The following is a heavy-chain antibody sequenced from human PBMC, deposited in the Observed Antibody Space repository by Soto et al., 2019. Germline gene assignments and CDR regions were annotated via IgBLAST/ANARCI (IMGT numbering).Heavy chain of an antibody. CDR2: IYYSGST. Sequence: PSETLSLTCTVSGGSISSSSYYWGWIRQPPGKGLEWIGYIYYSGSTKYNPSLKSRVTISADTSNNQFSLRLTSVTAADTAVYFCARDRTTITPYYYYGMDVWGQGTTVTV. J-gene: IGHJ6*02. D-gene: IGHD4-4*01. CDR3: ARDRTTITPYYYYGMDV. V-gene: IGHV4-61*01. CDR1: GGSISSSSYY.